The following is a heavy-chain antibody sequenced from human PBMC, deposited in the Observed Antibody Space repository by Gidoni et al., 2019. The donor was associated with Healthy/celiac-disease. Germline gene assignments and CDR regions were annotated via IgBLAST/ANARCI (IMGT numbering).Heavy chain of an antibody. CDR3: ARSVMITFGGVIVPSYYFDY. CDR2: IYYSGST. J-gene: IGHJ4*02. D-gene: IGHD3-16*02. CDR1: GGSISSGGYY. V-gene: IGHV4-31*03. Sequence: QVQLQESGPGLVKPSQTLSLTCTVSGGSISSGGYYWRWIRQHPGKGLEWIGYIYYSGSTYYNPSLKSRVTISVDTSKNQFSLKLSSVTAADTAVYYCARSVMITFGGVIVPSYYFDYWGQGTLVTVSS.